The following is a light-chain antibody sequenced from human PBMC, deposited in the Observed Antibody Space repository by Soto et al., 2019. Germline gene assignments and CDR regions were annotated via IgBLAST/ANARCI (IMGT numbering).Light chain of an antibody. CDR1: QSVSSN. J-gene: IGKJ2*01. CDR2: GAS. V-gene: IGKV3-15*01. CDR3: QQYYSYPHT. Sequence: EIVMTQSPATLSVSPGERATLSCRASQSVSSNLAWYQQKPGQAPRLLIYGASTRATGIPARFSGSGSGTEFTLTISSLQSEDFATYYCQQYYSYPHTFGQGTNLEI.